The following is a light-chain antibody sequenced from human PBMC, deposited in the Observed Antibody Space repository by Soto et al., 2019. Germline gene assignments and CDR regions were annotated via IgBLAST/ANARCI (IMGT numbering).Light chain of an antibody. V-gene: IGKV1-39*01. Sequence: DIQMTQSPSSLSASVGDRVTITCRASQSISNYLNWYQQKPGKAPKLLMYAASSLQSGVRSRFGGSGSGTDFTLTISSLQPEDFATYYCQQSYSTPRTFGQGTKVEIK. CDR2: AAS. J-gene: IGKJ1*01. CDR1: QSISNY. CDR3: QQSYSTPRT.